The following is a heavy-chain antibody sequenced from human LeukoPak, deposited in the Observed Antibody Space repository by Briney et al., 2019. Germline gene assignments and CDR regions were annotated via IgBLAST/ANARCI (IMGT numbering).Heavy chain of an antibody. Sequence: PSETLSLTCTVSGGSISSYYWSWIRQPPGKGLEWIGYIYYSGSTNYNASLKGRVTISVDTSKNQFSLKLSSVTAADTAVYYCARGSSGNYGPSDYWGQGTLVTVSS. CDR2: IYYSGST. CDR3: ARGSSGNYGPSDY. D-gene: IGHD1-26*01. J-gene: IGHJ4*02. V-gene: IGHV4-59*01. CDR1: GGSISSYY.